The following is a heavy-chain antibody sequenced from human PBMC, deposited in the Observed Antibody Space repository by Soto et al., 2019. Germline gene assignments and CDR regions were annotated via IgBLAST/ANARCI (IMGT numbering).Heavy chain of an antibody. Sequence: ASETLSLTCAVYGGSFSDYYWSWIRQPPGKGLEWIGEINPSGSTNYNPSLKSRVTISVDTSKNQFSLKLRSVTAADAAVYYCGRARFGNWLDPWGQGTLVTVSS. CDR3: GRARFGNWLDP. J-gene: IGHJ5*02. CDR2: INPSGST. V-gene: IGHV4-34*01. CDR1: GGSFSDYY. D-gene: IGHD3-16*01.